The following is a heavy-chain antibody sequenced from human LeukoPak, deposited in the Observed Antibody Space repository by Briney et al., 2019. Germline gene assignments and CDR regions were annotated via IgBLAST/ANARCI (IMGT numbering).Heavy chain of an antibody. CDR3: AKGGPGGFDP. D-gene: IGHD1-14*01. CDR2: IYYSGYT. Sequence: PSETLSLTCTVSGGSISSYYWSWIRQPPGKGLEWIGCIYYSGYTNYKSSLKSRVTISVDTSKNQFSLKLSSVTAADTAVYYCAKGGPGGFDPWGQGTLVTVSS. V-gene: IGHV4-59*01. J-gene: IGHJ5*02. CDR1: GGSISSYY.